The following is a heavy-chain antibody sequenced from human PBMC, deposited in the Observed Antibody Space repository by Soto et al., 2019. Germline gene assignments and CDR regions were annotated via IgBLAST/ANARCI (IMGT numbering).Heavy chain of an antibody. CDR2: INPSGGIT. J-gene: IGHJ4*02. Sequence: QVQLVQSGAEVKKPGASVKVSCKASGYTFTNYYIHWVRQAPGQGLEWLGFINPSGGITDYAQAFHGRVTRTQDTSTTTGDMELTSLTSEDTAVYCCARGERWQPLHSLDYWGQGTPVTVSA. CDR3: ARGERWQPLHSLDY. D-gene: IGHD1-26*01. CDR1: GYTFTNYY. V-gene: IGHV1-46*01.